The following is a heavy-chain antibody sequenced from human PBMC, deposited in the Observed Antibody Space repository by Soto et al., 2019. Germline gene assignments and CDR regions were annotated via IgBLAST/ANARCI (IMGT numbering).Heavy chain of an antibody. J-gene: IGHJ4*02. D-gene: IGHD3-10*01. Sequence: SETLSLTCTVSGGSISSYYWSWIRQPPGKGLEWIGYIYYSGSTNYNPSLKSRVTISVDTSKNQFSLKLSSVTAADTAVYYCARGVSIGDTMVRGVITPFDYWGQGTLVTVSS. CDR2: IYYSGST. V-gene: IGHV4-59*01. CDR3: ARGVSIGDTMVRGVITPFDY. CDR1: GGSISSYY.